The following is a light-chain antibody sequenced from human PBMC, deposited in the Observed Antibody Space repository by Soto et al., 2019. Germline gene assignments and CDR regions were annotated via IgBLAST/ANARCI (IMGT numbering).Light chain of an antibody. Sequence: QSALTQPPSASGTPGQRVTISCSGSGSNVGGNYVYWYQQLPGTAPKLLIYSNDQRPSGVPDRISGSKSGTSASLAISGLRSVDEADYYCAAWDDTLSGVVFGGGTKVTVL. J-gene: IGLJ3*02. CDR2: SND. V-gene: IGLV1-47*01. CDR1: GSNVGGNY. CDR3: AAWDDTLSGVV.